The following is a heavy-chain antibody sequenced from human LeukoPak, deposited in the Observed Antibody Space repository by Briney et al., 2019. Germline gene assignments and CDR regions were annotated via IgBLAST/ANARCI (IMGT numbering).Heavy chain of an antibody. CDR2: IYSGGST. Sequence: GGSLRPSCAASGFTVSSNYMSWVRQAPGKGLEWVSVIYSGGSTYYADSVKGRFTISRDNSKNTLYLQMNSLRAEDTAVYYCARRRQTRYYDILTDWGQGTLVTVSS. CDR3: ARRRQTRYYDILTD. J-gene: IGHJ4*02. CDR1: GFTVSSNY. V-gene: IGHV3-53*01. D-gene: IGHD3-9*01.